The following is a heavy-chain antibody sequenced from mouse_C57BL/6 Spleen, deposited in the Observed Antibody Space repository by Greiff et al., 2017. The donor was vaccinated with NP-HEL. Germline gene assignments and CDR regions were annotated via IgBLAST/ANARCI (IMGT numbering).Heavy chain of an antibody. V-gene: IGHV1-82*01. CDR3: AREEISHGTGFAY. Sequence: QVQLKESGPELVKPGASVKISCKASGYAFSSSWMNWVKQRPGKGLEWIGRIYPGDGDTNYIGKFKGKATLTADKSSTTAYMQLSSLTSEDAAVYFCAREEISHGTGFAYWGQGTLVTVSA. D-gene: IGHD1-1*01. CDR1: GYAFSSSW. J-gene: IGHJ3*01. CDR2: IYPGDGDT.